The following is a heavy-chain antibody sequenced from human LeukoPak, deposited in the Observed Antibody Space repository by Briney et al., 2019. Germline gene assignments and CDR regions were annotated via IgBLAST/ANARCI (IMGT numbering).Heavy chain of an antibody. CDR2: ISPDGSTT. Sequence: PGGSLRLSCAASGFTFSMYWKHWVRQAPGKGLMWVSRISPDGSTTLYADSVKGRFTISRDNAKNTLYLQMNSLGAEGTAVYYYTTVLSSIRYSLCDYWGQGTLVTVSS. CDR3: TTVLSSIRYSLCDY. J-gene: IGHJ4*02. CDR1: GFTFSMYW. D-gene: IGHD6-13*01. V-gene: IGHV3-74*03.